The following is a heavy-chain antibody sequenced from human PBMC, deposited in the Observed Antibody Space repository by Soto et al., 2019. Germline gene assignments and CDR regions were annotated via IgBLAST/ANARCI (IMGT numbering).Heavy chain of an antibody. Sequence: QVQLQQWGAGLLKPSETLSLTCAVYGGSFSGYYWSWIRQPPGKGLEWIGEINHSGSTNYNPSLKRRVTISVDTSKNQFSLQLSSVTAADTAVYYCARGRGYCSGGSCELVFDYWGQGTLVTVSS. V-gene: IGHV4-34*01. J-gene: IGHJ4*02. CDR2: INHSGST. CDR1: GGSFSGYY. D-gene: IGHD2-15*01. CDR3: ARGRGYCSGGSCELVFDY.